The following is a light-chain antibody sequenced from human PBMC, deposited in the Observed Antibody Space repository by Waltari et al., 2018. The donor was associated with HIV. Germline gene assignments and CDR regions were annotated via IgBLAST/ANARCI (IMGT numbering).Light chain of an antibody. CDR3: QVWDDSSDHVV. CDR1: NIGSKS. Sequence: SYALTQPPSVSVAPGQTARITFEGKNIGSKSVPWYQQKPGQAPVLVVYDDSDRPSGIPERFSGSNSGTTATLTISRVEAGDEADYYCQVWDDSSDHVVFGGGTKLTVL. V-gene: IGLV3-21*02. J-gene: IGLJ2*01. CDR2: DDS.